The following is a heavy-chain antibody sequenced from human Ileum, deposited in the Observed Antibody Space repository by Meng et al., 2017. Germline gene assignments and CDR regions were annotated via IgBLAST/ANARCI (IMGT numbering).Heavy chain of an antibody. J-gene: IGHJ5*02. Sequence: QLALQQWGAGLSKPAEPLSRTCGVYGGSVSGYYWSWIRQPPGKGLEWIGEIDHSGGTNYNPSLKNRVTISVDTSNNRFSLKLSSVKAADTALYFCARRVGATPYAYNWLDPWGQGTLVTVSS. CDR3: ARRVGATPYAYNWLDP. D-gene: IGHD1-26*01. CDR1: GGSVSGYY. CDR2: IDHSGGT. V-gene: IGHV4-34*01.